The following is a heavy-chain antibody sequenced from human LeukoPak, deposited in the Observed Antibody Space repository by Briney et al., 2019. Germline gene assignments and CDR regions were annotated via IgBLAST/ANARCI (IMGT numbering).Heavy chain of an antibody. CDR3: ARLNMGYYYDSSGEYYFDY. CDR2: IYYSGST. Sequence: SETLSLTCTVSGGSISSYYWSWIRQPPGKGLEWIGYIYYSGSTNYNPSLKSRVTISVDTSKNQFSLKLSSVTAADTAVYYCARLNMGYYYDSSGEYYFDYWGQGTLVTVSS. CDR1: GGSISSYY. D-gene: IGHD3-22*01. V-gene: IGHV4-59*08. J-gene: IGHJ4*02.